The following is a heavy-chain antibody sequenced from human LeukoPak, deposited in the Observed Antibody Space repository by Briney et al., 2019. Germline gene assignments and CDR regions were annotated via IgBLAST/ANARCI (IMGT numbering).Heavy chain of an antibody. D-gene: IGHD7-27*01. CDR1: GFTFSSYE. J-gene: IGHJ4*02. CDR3: AREPGDPWY. Sequence: GGSLRLSCAASGFTFSSYEMNWVRQAPGKGLEWVANIKQDGSEKYYVESVKGRFTISRDNAKNSLYLQMNSLRAEDTAVYYCAREPGDPWYWGQGSLVTVSS. V-gene: IGHV3-7*01. CDR2: IKQDGSEK.